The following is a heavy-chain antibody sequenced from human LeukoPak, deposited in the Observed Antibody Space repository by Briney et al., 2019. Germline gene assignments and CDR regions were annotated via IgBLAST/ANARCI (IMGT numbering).Heavy chain of an antibody. CDR1: GFTFSSYR. D-gene: IGHD2-2*02. J-gene: IGHJ6*02. CDR2: IKQDGSEK. V-gene: IGHV3-7*01. Sequence: LPGGSLRLSCAASGFTFSSYRMSWVRQAPGKGLEWVANIKQDGSEKYYVDSVKGRFTISRDNAKNSLYLQMNSLRAEDTAVYYCARELLVPAAIGGMDVWGQGTTVTVSS. CDR3: ARELLVPAAIGGMDV.